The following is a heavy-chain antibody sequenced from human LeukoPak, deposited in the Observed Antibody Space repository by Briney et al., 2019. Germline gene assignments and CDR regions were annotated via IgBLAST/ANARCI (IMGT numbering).Heavy chain of an antibody. D-gene: IGHD2-2*01. CDR2: INHSGST. J-gene: IGHJ4*02. CDR3: ARGSCSSTSCYFSNFDY. CDR1: GGSFSGYY. V-gene: IGHV4-34*01. Sequence: SETLSLTCAVYGGSFSGYYWSWIRQPPGKGLERIGEINHSGSTNYNPSLKSRVTISVDTSKNQFSLKLSSVTAADTAVYYCARGSCSSTSCYFSNFDYWGQGTLVTVSS.